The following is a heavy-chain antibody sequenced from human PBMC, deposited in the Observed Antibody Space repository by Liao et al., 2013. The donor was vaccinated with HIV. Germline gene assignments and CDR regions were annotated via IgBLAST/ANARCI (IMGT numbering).Heavy chain of an antibody. V-gene: IGHV4-4*07. D-gene: IGHD3-10*01. Sequence: PQESGPGLVKPSETLSLMCGVSGGSISDYSWSWIRLSPKKGLEWIGRVYTSGSTNYNPSLRSRVNISVDTSKNQFSLKLTSVTAADTAVYYCARRRYYYGSGTYADYMDVWGKGTTVTVSS. CDR1: GGSISDYS. J-gene: IGHJ6*03. CDR3: ARRRYYYGSGTYADYMDV. CDR2: VYTSGST.